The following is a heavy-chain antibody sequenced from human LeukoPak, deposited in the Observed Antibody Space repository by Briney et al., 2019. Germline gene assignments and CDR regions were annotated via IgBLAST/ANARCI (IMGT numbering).Heavy chain of an antibody. CDR3: ARDPIVGATTDWFDP. CDR2: MNPHSGNT. D-gene: IGHD1-26*01. J-gene: IGHJ5*02. Sequence: ASVKVSRKASGYTFTSYDINLVRQAIGQGLEWMGWMNPHSGNTVYAQKFQGRVTMTRNTAISTAYMELSSLRSEDTAVYYCARDPIVGATTDWFDPWGQGTLVTVSS. CDR1: GYTFTSYD. V-gene: IGHV1-8*01.